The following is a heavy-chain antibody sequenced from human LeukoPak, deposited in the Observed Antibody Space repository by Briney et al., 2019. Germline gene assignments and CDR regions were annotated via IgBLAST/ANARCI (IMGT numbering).Heavy chain of an antibody. CDR2: IYYSGST. D-gene: IGHD3-22*01. J-gene: IGHJ4*02. Sequence: SETLSLTCTVSGVSISSGGYYWSWIRQHPGKGLEWIGYIYYSGSTYYNPSLKSRVTISVDTSKNQFSLKLSSVTAADTAVYYCARALYYDSSGYHTDFDYWGQGTLVTVSS. V-gene: IGHV4-31*03. CDR1: GVSISSGGYY. CDR3: ARALYYDSSGYHTDFDY.